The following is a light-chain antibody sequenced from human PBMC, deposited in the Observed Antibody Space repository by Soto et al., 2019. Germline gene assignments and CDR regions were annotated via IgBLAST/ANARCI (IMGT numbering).Light chain of an antibody. Sequence: QSVLTQPASVSGSPGQSITISCTGSSSDIGAYNYVSWFQQYPAKAPKLITSEVSNRPSGVSNRFSGSKSGTAASLTISALQTEDEADYFCFSFTTDWTHVFGTGTKVTVL. CDR3: FSFTTDWTHV. CDR2: EVS. V-gene: IGLV2-14*01. J-gene: IGLJ1*01. CDR1: SSDIGAYNY.